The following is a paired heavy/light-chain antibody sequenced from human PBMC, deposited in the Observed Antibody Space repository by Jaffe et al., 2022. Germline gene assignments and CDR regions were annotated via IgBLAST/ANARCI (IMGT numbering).Light chain of an antibody. V-gene: IGLV3-25*03. CDR1: ALPKQY. CDR3: QSADSSGTYGYVV. CDR2: KDS. Sequence: SYELTQPPSVSVSPGQTARITCSGDALPKQYAYWYQQKPGQAPVLVIYKDSERPSGIPERFSGSSSGTTVTLTISGVQAEDEADYYCQSADSSGTYGYVVFGGGTKLTVL. J-gene: IGLJ2*01.
Heavy chain of an antibody. CDR1: GFTFSSYG. D-gene: IGHD2-15*01. CDR3: AKVAELGYCSGGSCYGYYFDY. Sequence: QVQLVESGGGVVQPGRSLRLSCAASGFTFSSYGMHWVRQAPGKGLEWVAVISYDGSNKYYADSVKGRFTISRDNSKNTLYLQMNSLRAEDTAVYYCAKVAELGYCSGGSCYGYYFDYWGQGTLVTVSS. V-gene: IGHV3-30*18. J-gene: IGHJ4*02. CDR2: ISYDGSNK.